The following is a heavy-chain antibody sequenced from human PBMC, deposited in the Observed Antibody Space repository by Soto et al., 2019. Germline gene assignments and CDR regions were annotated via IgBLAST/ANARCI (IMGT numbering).Heavy chain of an antibody. CDR1: GFTFSSYV. V-gene: IGHV3-23*01. CDR3: AKEPADWSTTVTRGLSIYFDY. Sequence: GGSLRLSCAASGFTFSSYVMSWVRQAPGKGLEWVSAISGSGGSTYYADSVKGRFTISRDNSKNTLYLQMNSLRAEDTAVYYCAKEPADWSTTVTRGLSIYFDYWGQGTLVTVSS. D-gene: IGHD4-4*01. CDR2: ISGSGGST. J-gene: IGHJ4*02.